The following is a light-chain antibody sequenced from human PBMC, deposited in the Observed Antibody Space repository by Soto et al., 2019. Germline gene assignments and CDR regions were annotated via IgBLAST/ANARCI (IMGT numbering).Light chain of an antibody. CDR2: SAF. CDR3: QQSYSRPRT. Sequence: DIQMTQSPSSLSASVGDRVTITCRASQSITSYLNWYQQKPGKAPNLLIYSAFSLESGVPSRFSGSGSGTDYTLTISSLQPEDFATYFCQQSYSRPRTFGQGTKVEIK. J-gene: IGKJ1*01. CDR1: QSITSY. V-gene: IGKV1-39*01.